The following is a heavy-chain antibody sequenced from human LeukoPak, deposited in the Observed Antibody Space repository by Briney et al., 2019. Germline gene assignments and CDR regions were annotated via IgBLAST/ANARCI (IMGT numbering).Heavy chain of an antibody. J-gene: IGHJ4*02. CDR3: AGQKYYYDSSGYYFRY. D-gene: IGHD3-22*01. CDR1: GFTFSTYG. CDR2: IRYDGSNK. Sequence: GGSLRLSCAASGFTFSTYGMHWVRQAPGKGLEWVAFIRYDGSNKYYAGSVKGRFTISRDNSKNTLYLQMNSLRAEDTAVYYCAGQKYYYDSSGYYFRYWGQGTLVTVSS. V-gene: IGHV3-30*02.